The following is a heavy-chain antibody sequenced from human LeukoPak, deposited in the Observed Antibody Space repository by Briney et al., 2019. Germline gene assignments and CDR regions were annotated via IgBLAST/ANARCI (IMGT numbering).Heavy chain of an antibody. D-gene: IGHD1-26*01. CDR3: ARDGNGMDV. V-gene: IGHV4-59*01. CDR1: GGSISSYY. Sequence: SETLSLTCTVSGGSISSYYWSWIRQPPGKGLEWIGYIYYSGSTNYNPSLKSRVTISVDTSKNQFSLKLSSVTAADTAVYYCARDGNGMDVWGQGTTVTVTS. J-gene: IGHJ6*02. CDR2: IYYSGST.